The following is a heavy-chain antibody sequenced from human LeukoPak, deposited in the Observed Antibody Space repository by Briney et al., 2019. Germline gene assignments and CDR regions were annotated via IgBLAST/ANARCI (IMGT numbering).Heavy chain of an antibody. CDR3: ARRWATSDYYNILEP. V-gene: IGHV4-59*11. CDR2: IYYRGST. D-gene: IGHD3-22*01. J-gene: IGHJ5*02. CDR1: GDSISSHF. Sequence: SQTLSLTSTLYGDSISSHFWTWIRQPPGKGLEFIGYIYYRGSTYYNTSLKGRVTISVDTSKNQFSLNLTSVTTAGTAMYYCARRWATSDYYNILEPWGQGTLVTVS.